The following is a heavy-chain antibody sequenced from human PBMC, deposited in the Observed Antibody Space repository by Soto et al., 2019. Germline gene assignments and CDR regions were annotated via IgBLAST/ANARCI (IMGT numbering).Heavy chain of an antibody. V-gene: IGHV3-23*01. CDR2: INNNGANT. CDR1: GFTFSSSA. CDR3: AKIPITIRLGMDV. J-gene: IGHJ6*02. D-gene: IGHD3-3*01. Sequence: EVQLLESGGGLGQPGGSLRLSCAASGFTFSSSAMSWVRQAPGKGLEWVSGINNNGANTYYADSVKGRFTISRDNSKNTLYLQMNCLRAEDTAVYYCAKIPITIRLGMDVWGQGTTVTVSS.